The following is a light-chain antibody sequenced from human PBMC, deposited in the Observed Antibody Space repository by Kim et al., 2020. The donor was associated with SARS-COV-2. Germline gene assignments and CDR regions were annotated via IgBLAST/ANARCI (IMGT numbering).Light chain of an antibody. CDR1: QSISTH. V-gene: IGKV1-39*01. Sequence: DIQVTQSPSSLSASVGDRVTITCRASQSISTHLNWYQVKPGRAPKLLVYGASTLQSGVPSRFSGGGSGTDFTLTISGLQPEDFATYYCQQSYNLPQITFGHGTRLEIK. CDR2: GAS. CDR3: QQSYNLPQIT. J-gene: IGKJ5*01.